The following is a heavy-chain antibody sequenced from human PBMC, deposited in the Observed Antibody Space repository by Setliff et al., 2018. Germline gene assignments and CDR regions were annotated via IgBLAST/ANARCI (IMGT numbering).Heavy chain of an antibody. CDR2: IDYTGNT. CDR3: ARAHRYFSDTSGYFYDQGRSAFDV. Sequence: SETLSLTCTASGGSISTDHYYWGWIRQPPGKGLEWIGSIDYTGNTWHNPSLKSRVTISVDTSKNQFSLNLSSVTAEDTALYYCARAHRYFSDTSGYFYDQGRSAFDVWGQGTMVTVSS. V-gene: IGHV4-39*07. J-gene: IGHJ3*01. D-gene: IGHD3-22*01. CDR1: GGSISTDHYY.